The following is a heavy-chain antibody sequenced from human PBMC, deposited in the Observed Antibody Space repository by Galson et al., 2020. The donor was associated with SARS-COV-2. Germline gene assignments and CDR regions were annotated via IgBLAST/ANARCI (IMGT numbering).Heavy chain of an antibody. V-gene: IGHV4-39*01. Sequence: SETLSLTCTVSGGSISSSSYYWGWIRQPPGKGLEWIGSIYYSGSTYYNPSLKSRVTISVDTSKNQFSLKLSSVTAADTAVYYCYFGVVIWNFDYWGQGTLVTVSS. J-gene: IGHJ4*02. CDR2: IYYSGST. D-gene: IGHD3-3*01. CDR3: YFGVVIWNFDY. CDR1: GGSISSSSYY.